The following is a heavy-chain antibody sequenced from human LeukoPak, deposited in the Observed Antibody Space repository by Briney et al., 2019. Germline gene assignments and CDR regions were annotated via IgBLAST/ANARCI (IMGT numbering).Heavy chain of an antibody. CDR3: ARGYYDSSGFEYFQD. Sequence: ASVKVSCKASGYTFTGYYMHWVRQAPGQGLEWMGWINPNSGGTNYAQKFQGRVTMTRGMSISTAYMELSRLTSDDTAVYYCARGYYDSSGFEYFQDWGQGTLVTVSS. CDR1: GYTFTGYY. J-gene: IGHJ1*01. CDR2: INPNSGGT. D-gene: IGHD3-22*01. V-gene: IGHV1-2*02.